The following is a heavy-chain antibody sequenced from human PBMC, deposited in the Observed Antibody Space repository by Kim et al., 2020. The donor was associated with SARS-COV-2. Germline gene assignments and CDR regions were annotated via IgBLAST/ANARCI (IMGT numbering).Heavy chain of an antibody. D-gene: IGHD4-4*01. CDR1: GYSFTGYD. Sequence: ASVKVSCKASGYSFTGYDINWVRQATGQGLEWMGWMNPNLGNTGYAQKLQGRVTLTWDTSIRTAYMELSSLTSEDTAVYYCARRAPSPDYKSFALEVWGQ. CDR3: ARRAPSPDYKSFALEV. V-gene: IGHV1-8*01. CDR2: MNPNLGNT. J-gene: IGHJ6*02.